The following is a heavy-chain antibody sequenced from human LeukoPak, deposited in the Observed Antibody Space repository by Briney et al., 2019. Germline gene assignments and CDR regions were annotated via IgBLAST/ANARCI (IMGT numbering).Heavy chain of an antibody. CDR2: IYYSGIT. Sequence: SETLSLTCTVSGVSISSYYWTWIRQPPGKGLEWIGYIYYSGITNYNPSLKSRVTISVDTSKNQFSLKLTSVTAADTAMYYCPRSDSSSLRSYYWGQGTLVTVSS. J-gene: IGHJ4*02. CDR3: PRSDSSSLRSYY. D-gene: IGHD6-6*01. CDR1: GVSISSYY. V-gene: IGHV4-59*01.